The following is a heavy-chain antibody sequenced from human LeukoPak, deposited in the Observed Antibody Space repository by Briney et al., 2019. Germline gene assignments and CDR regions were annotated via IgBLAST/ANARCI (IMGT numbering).Heavy chain of an antibody. CDR2: IYYSWST. CDR1: VCSISSYY. Sequence: SETLSLTCTVSVCSISSYYWIWIRQPPGKGREGIVHIYYSWSTNYNPSLKSRVTISVDTSKNQFSLKLTSVTAADTAVYYCARGICTNGVCYRYGEGFDYWGQGTLVTVSS. D-gene: IGHD2-8*01. J-gene: IGHJ4*02. V-gene: IGHV4-59*01. CDR3: ARGICTNGVCYRYGEGFDY.